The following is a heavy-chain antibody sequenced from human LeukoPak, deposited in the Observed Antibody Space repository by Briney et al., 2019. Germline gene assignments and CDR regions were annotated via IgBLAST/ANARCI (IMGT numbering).Heavy chain of an antibody. D-gene: IGHD6-19*01. CDR2: TYYRPKWYN. CDR3: ARLNVREPKKGQWLYYYGMDV. V-gene: IGHV6-1*01. CDR1: GDSVSTNSAA. J-gene: IGHJ6*02. Sequence: RSQTLSLTCAISGDSVSTNSAAWNWIRQSPSRGLEWLGRTYYRPKWYNDYEVSVKSRITINPDTFKNQFSLQLNSVTPEDTAVYYCARLNVREPKKGQWLYYYGMDVWGQGTTVTVSS.